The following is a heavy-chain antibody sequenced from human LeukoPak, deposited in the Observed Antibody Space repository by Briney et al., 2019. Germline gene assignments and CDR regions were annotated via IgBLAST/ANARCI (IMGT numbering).Heavy chain of an antibody. D-gene: IGHD6-6*01. CDR1: GFTFSSYS. CDR3: ARNQQLVAFDY. J-gene: IGHJ4*02. V-gene: IGHV3-48*04. CDR2: ISSSGSTI. Sequence: GGSLRLSCAASGFTFSSYSMNWVRQAPGKGLEWVSYISSSGSTIYYADSVKGRFTISRDNAKNSLYLQMNSLRAEDTAVYYCARNQQLVAFDYWGQGTLVTVSS.